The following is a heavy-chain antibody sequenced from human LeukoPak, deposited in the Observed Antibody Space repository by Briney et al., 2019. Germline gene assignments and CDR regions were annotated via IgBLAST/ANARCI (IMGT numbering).Heavy chain of an antibody. Sequence: GGSLRLSCAASGFTFSSYWMSWVRQAPGKGLEWVANIKQDGSEKYYVDSVKGRYTISRDNAKNSLYLQMNSLRAEDTAVYYCASEVNEGYPDDYWGQGTLVTVSS. D-gene: IGHD1-1*01. V-gene: IGHV3-7*01. CDR1: GFTFSSYW. J-gene: IGHJ4*02. CDR2: IKQDGSEK. CDR3: ASEVNEGYPDDY.